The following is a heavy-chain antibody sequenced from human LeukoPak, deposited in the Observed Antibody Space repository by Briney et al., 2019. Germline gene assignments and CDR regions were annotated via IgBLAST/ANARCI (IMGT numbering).Heavy chain of an antibody. CDR1: GFTFSSYA. V-gene: IGHV3-23*01. J-gene: IGHJ4*02. Sequence: GGSLRLSCAASGFTFSSYAMSWVRQAPGKGLEWVSAISGSGGSTYYADSVKGRYTISRDNSKNTLYLQMNSLRAEDTAVNYCAKPQGRFLEWLFKDYWGQGTLVTVSS. D-gene: IGHD3-3*01. CDR2: ISGSGGST. CDR3: AKPQGRFLEWLFKDY.